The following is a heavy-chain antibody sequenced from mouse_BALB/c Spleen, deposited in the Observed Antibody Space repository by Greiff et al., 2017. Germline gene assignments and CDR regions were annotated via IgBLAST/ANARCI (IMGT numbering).Heavy chain of an antibody. V-gene: IGHV2-9*02. CDR1: GFSLTSYG. CDR3: ATSSYYAMDY. J-gene: IGHJ4*01. CDR2: IWAGGST. Sequence: VQRVESGPGLVAPSQSLSITCTVSGFSLTSYGVHWVRQPPGKGLEWLGVIWAGGSTNYNSALMSRLSISKDNSKNQVFLKMNSLQTDDTAMYYCATSSYYAMDYWGQGTSVTVSS. D-gene: IGHD1-1*01.